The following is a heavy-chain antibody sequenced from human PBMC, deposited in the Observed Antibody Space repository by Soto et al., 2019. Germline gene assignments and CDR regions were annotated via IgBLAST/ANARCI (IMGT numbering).Heavy chain of an antibody. V-gene: IGHV1-69*13. Sequence: GASVKVSCKASGGTFSSYAISWVRQAPGQGLEWMGGIIPIFGTANYAQKFQGRVTITADESTSTAYMELSSLRSEDTAVYYCARDNWNYGPHYYYYGMDVWGQGTTVTVSS. CDR3: ARDNWNYGPHYYYYGMDV. CDR1: GGTFSSYA. CDR2: IIPIFGTA. D-gene: IGHD1-7*01. J-gene: IGHJ6*02.